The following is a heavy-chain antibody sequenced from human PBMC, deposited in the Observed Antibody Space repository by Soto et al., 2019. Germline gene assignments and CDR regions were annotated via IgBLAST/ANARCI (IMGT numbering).Heavy chain of an antibody. V-gene: IGHV1-18*01. CDR3: ARGRTSSPYYDGMDV. CDR2: ISAYNGNT. Sequence: GASVEVSCKASGYTFTSYGISWVRQAPGQGLEWMGWISAYNGNTNYAQKLQGRVTMTTDTSTTTAYMELGSLRSDDTAVYYCARGRTSSPYYDGMDVWGQGTPLTVS. CDR1: GYTFTSYG. D-gene: IGHD6-13*01. J-gene: IGHJ6*02.